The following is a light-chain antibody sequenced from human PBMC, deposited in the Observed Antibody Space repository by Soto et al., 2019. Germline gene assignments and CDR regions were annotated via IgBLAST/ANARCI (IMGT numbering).Light chain of an antibody. V-gene: IGLV4-69*01. Sequence: QPVLTQSPSASASLGASVKLTCTLSSGHSSYAIAWHQQQPEKGPRYLMKLNSDGSHSKGDGIPDRFSGSSSGAERYLTISSLQSADEADYYCQTWGTGIQMVFGGGTKLTVL. J-gene: IGLJ2*01. CDR1: SGHSSYA. CDR3: QTWGTGIQMV. CDR2: LNSDGSH.